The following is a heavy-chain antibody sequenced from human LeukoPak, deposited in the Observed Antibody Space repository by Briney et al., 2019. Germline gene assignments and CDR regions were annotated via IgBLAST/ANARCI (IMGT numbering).Heavy chain of an antibody. J-gene: IGHJ3*02. Sequence: GGSLRLSCAASGFTFNNYDMNWVRQAPGKGLEWVSSISSTSSSYIYYADSVKGRFIISRDNAKNSLYLQMNSLRAEDTAVYYCASVLMVYAIFEYAFDIWGQGTMVTVSS. CDR3: ASVLMVYAIFEYAFDI. CDR1: GFTFNNYD. D-gene: IGHD2-8*01. V-gene: IGHV3-21*01. CDR2: ISSTSSSYI.